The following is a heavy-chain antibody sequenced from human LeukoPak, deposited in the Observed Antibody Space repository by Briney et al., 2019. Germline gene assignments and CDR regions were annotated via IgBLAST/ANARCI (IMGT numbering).Heavy chain of an antibody. CDR1: GYTFTDYF. V-gene: IGHV1-2*02. J-gene: IGHJ4*02. Sequence: APVKVSCKASGYTFTDYFIHWVRQAPGQGLEWMGWINPNSGGTNYAQKLQGRVTMTTDTSTSTAYMELRSLRSDDTAVYYCARDQPYMSGSIDYWGQGTLVTVSS. D-gene: IGHD2-2*01. CDR3: ARDQPYMSGSIDY. CDR2: INPNSGGT.